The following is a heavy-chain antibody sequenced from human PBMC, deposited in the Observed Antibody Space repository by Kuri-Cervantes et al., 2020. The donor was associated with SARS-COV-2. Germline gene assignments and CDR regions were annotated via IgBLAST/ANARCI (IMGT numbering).Heavy chain of an antibody. J-gene: IGHJ6*03. V-gene: IGHV6-1*01. CDR3: ARGKTMVRGGNYYYMDV. CDR1: GDSVSSNSAA. CDR2: TYFRSKWYN. Sequence: SETLSLTCGISGDSVSSNSAAWNWIRQSPSRGLEWLGRTYFRSKWYNDYAVSVKSRITINPDTSKKQFSLQLNSVTPEDTAVYYCARGKTMVRGGNYYYMDVWGKGTTVTVSS. D-gene: IGHD3-10*01.